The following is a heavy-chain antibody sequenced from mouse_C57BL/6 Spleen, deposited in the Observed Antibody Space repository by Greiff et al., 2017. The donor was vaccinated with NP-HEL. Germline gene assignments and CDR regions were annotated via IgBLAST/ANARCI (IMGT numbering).Heavy chain of an antibody. CDR2: IDPSDSET. J-gene: IGHJ4*01. V-gene: IGHV1-52*01. Sequence: VQLQQSGAELVRPGSSVKLSCKASGYTFTSYWMHWVKQRPIQGLEWIGNIDPSDSETHYNQKFKDKATLTVDKSSSTAYMQLSSLTSEDSADYYLARNTVQGHYYAMDDWGQGTSVTVSS. CDR1: GYTFTSYW. D-gene: IGHD3-1*01. CDR3: ARNTVQGHYYAMDD.